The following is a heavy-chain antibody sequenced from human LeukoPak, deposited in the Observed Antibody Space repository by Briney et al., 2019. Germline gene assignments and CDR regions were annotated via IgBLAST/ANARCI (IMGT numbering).Heavy chain of an antibody. D-gene: IGHD3-10*01. J-gene: IGHJ4*02. Sequence: GGSLRLSCAVSGFTVSSNYMSWVRQAPGKGLEWVSVIYSGGGTYYADSVKGRFTISRDNSKNTVYLQMNSLRVEDTAVHYCARSRGTFFPHDYWGQGTLVTVTS. V-gene: IGHV3-66*01. CDR1: GFTVSSNY. CDR3: ARSRGTFFPHDY. CDR2: IYSGGGT.